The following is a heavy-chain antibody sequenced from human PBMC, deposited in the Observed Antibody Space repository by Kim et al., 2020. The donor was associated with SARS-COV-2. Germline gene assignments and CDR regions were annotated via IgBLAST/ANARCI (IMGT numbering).Heavy chain of an antibody. CDR2: IWYDGSNK. V-gene: IGHV3-33*01. Sequence: GGSLRLSCAASGFTFSSFGMHWVRQAPGKGLEWVAIIWYDGSNKYYADSVKGRFTISRDNSKNTLYLQMNSLRAEDTAVYYCARDWGNDYGVHWGQGTLVTVSS. CDR3: ARDWGNDYGVH. D-gene: IGHD4-17*01. J-gene: IGHJ4*02. CDR1: GFTFSSFG.